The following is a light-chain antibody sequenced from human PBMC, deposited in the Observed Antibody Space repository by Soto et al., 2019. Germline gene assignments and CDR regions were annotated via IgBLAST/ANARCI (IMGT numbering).Light chain of an antibody. Sequence: PGERATLSCRASQRVGSNYLAWYQQKPGQPPRILIHGASSRASGIPDRFSGSGSGTEFTLTISRLQPEDFATYYCQQYYSYPRTFGQGTKVDIK. V-gene: IGKV3-20*01. J-gene: IGKJ1*01. CDR2: GAS. CDR3: QQYYSYPRT. CDR1: QRVGSNY.